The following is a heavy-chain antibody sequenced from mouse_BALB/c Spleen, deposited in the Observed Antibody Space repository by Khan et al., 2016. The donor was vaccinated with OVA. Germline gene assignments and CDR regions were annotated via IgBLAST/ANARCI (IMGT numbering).Heavy chain of an antibody. J-gene: IGHJ4*01. Sequence: DLVKPGASVKLSCKASGYTFTSYWINWIKQRPGQGLEWIGRIGPGSGSTYYNEMFKGKATLTVDTSSSTAYIQLSSLSSEDSGVYFCAGENYYGSTYYAMDYWGQGTSVTVSS. V-gene: IGHV1S41*01. CDR3: AGENYYGSTYYAMDY. CDR1: GYTFTSYW. CDR2: IGPGSGST. D-gene: IGHD1-1*01.